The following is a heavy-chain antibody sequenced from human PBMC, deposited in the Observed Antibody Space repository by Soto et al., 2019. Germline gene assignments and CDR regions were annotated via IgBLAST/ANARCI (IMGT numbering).Heavy chain of an antibody. CDR2: IIPIFGTA. V-gene: IGHV1-69*01. D-gene: IGHD3-10*01. CDR3: ARGKTHYYGSGSYGWFDP. CDR1: GGTFSSYA. J-gene: IGHJ5*02. Sequence: QVQLVQSGAEVKKPGSSVKVSCKASGGTFSSYAISWVRQAPGQGLEWMGGIIPIFGTANYAQKFQGRVTMTADESTSTAYMELSSLRSEDTAMYYCARGKTHYYGSGSYGWFDPWGQGTLVTVSS.